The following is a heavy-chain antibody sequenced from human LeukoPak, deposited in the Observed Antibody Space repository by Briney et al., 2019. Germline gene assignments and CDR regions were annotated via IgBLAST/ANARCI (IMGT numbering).Heavy chain of an antibody. Sequence: SETLSLTCTVSGVSISSYYWSWIPQPPGKGLEWIGYIYYSGSTNHNPSLKRRVTISVDTSKNQFSLKLSSVTAADTAVYYCARVGYSGYDFPDYWGQGTLVTVSS. V-gene: IGHV4-59*01. CDR3: ARVGYSGYDFPDY. CDR1: GVSISSYY. J-gene: IGHJ4*02. D-gene: IGHD5-12*01. CDR2: IYYSGST.